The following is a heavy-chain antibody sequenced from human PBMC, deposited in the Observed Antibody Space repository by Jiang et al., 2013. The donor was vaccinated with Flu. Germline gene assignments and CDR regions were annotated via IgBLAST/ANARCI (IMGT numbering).Heavy chain of an antibody. CDR2: IYYSGST. J-gene: IGHJ4*02. D-gene: IGHD4-17*01. Sequence: GSGLVKPSQTLSLTCAVFGGSINSGDYYWGWIRQPPGKGLEWIGYIYYSGSTYYNPSLKSRVTISVDTSKNQFSLKLSSVTAADTAVYYCARDHGDYLNPALATWGQGTLVTVSS. V-gene: IGHV4-31*11. CDR3: ARDHGDYLNPALAT. CDR1: GGSINSGDYY.